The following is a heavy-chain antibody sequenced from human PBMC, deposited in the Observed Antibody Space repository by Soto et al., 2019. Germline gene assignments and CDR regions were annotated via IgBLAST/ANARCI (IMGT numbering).Heavy chain of an antibody. CDR2: VSGSGDNT. D-gene: IGHD6-19*01. J-gene: IGHJ4*02. CDR3: AKRTFIAVAGTLDY. V-gene: IGHV3-23*01. Sequence: PVGSLRLSCVASGFTFSSYAMSWVRQAPGKGLEWVSAVSGSGDNTYYADSVKGRFTISRDNSKNTLYLQMSSLRAEDTALYYCAKRTFIAVAGTLDYWGQGTLVTVSS. CDR1: GFTFSSYA.